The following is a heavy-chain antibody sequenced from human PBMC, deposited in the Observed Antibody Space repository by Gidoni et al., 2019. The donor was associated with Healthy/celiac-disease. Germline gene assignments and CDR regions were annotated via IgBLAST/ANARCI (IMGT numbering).Heavy chain of an antibody. CDR2: IYYSGST. D-gene: IGHD3-22*01. CDR3: ARPEYYYDSSGYYFGAFDI. J-gene: IGHJ3*02. CDR1: GGTISSRSYY. V-gene: IGHV4-39*01. Sequence: QLQLQESGPGLVKTSETLSLTRTVSGGTISSRSYYWGWIRQPPGKGMEWIGSIYYSGSTYYNPSLKSRVTISVDTSTNQFSLKLSSVPAADTAVYYCARPEYYYDSSGYYFGAFDIWGQGTMVTVSS.